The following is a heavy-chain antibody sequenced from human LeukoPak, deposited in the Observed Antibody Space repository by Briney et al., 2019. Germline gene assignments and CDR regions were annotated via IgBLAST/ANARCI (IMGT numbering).Heavy chain of an antibody. CDR2: INSDGRST. J-gene: IGHJ4*02. Sequence: GGSLRLSCAGSGFTFDDYGMSWVRQAPGKGLVWVSRINSDGRSTNYADSVKGRFSISRDNAENTLYLQMNSLRVEDTAVYYCVRGADTGYSSDSWGQGTLVTVSS. CDR3: VRGADTGYSSDS. D-gene: IGHD3-9*01. V-gene: IGHV3-74*01. CDR1: GFTFDDYG.